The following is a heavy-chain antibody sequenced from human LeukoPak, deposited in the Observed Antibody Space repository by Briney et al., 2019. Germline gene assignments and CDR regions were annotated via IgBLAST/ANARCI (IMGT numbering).Heavy chain of an antibody. J-gene: IGHJ4*02. V-gene: IGHV4-39*07. CDR3: ARLPQLLWFGESRRLTPPYDY. Sequence: PSETLSLTCTVSGGSISSGGYYWSWIRQPPGKGLEWIGEINHSGSTNYNPSLKSRVTISVDTSKNQFSLKLSSVTAADTAVYYCARLPQLLWFGESRRLTPPYDYWGQGTLVTVSS. CDR2: INHSGST. CDR1: GGSISSGGYY. D-gene: IGHD3-10*01.